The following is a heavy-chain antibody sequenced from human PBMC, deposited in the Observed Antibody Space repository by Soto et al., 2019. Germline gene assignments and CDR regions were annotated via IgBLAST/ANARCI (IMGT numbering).Heavy chain of an antibody. Sequence: SETLLTCTVSGGSISSYYWSWIRQPPGKGLEWIGYIYYSGSTNYNPSLKSRVTISVDTSKSQFSLKLSSVTAADTAVYYCAGTYDFWSGYYIHYYYMDVWGKGTTVTVSS. CDR2: IYYSGST. CDR3: AGTYDFWSGYYIHYYYMDV. CDR1: GGSISSYY. V-gene: IGHV4-59*08. J-gene: IGHJ6*03. D-gene: IGHD3-3*01.